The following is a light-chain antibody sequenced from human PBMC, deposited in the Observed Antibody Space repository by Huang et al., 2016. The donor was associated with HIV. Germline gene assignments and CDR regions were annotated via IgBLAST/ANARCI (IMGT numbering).Light chain of an antibody. J-gene: IGKJ5*01. V-gene: IGKV1-9*01. CDR2: AAS. Sequence: IQLNQSPSSLSASVGERVAITCRASQDIVNSLAWYQQRPGKAPKPLIYAASTLQGEVSSRFSGSVSGTYFTLTINDLQPEDFATYYRQQLKDYPVTFGQGTRLDIE. CDR3: QQLKDYPVT. CDR1: QDIVNS.